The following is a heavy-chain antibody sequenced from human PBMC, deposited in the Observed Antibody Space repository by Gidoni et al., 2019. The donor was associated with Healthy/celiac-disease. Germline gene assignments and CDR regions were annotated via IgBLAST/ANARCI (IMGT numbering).Heavy chain of an antibody. J-gene: IGHJ4*02. CDR1: GFTFSSYA. CDR2: ISGSGGST. D-gene: IGHD6-19*01. CDR3: ARSSSGWFPGLFDY. Sequence: EVPLLESGVGLVQPGGSLRLSCAASGFTFSSYAMSWVRQAPGKGLEWVSAISGSGGSTYYADSVKGRFTISRDNSKNTLYLQMNSLRAEDTAVYYCARSSSGWFPGLFDYWGQGTLVTVSS. V-gene: IGHV3-23*01.